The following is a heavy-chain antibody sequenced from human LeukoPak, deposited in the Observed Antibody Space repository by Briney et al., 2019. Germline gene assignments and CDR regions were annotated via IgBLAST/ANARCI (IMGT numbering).Heavy chain of an antibody. Sequence: ASVKVSCKASGGTFSSYAISWVRQAPGQGLEWMGRIIPILGIANYAQKFQGRVTITADKSTSTAYMELSSLRSEDTAVYYCAREPQASSSWYGRYDYWGQGTLVTVSS. V-gene: IGHV1-69*04. CDR1: GGTFSSYA. CDR2: IIPILGIA. D-gene: IGHD6-13*01. J-gene: IGHJ4*02. CDR3: AREPQASSSWYGRYDY.